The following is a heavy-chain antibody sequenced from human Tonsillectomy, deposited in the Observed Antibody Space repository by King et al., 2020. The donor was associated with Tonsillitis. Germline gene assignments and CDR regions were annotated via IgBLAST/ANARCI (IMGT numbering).Heavy chain of an antibody. CDR2: IYHSGST. CDR1: GGSISSGGYS. Sequence: QLQLQESGSGPVKPSQTLSLTCAVSGGSISSGGYSWSWIRQPPGKGLEWIGYIYHSGSTYYNPSLKSRDTISVERSKNQLSLKLSSVTSADTSVYYCGRDSSGYLGWFDPWGQGTLVTVSS. V-gene: IGHV4-30-2*01. D-gene: IGHD3-22*01. CDR3: GRDSSGYLGWFDP. J-gene: IGHJ5*02.